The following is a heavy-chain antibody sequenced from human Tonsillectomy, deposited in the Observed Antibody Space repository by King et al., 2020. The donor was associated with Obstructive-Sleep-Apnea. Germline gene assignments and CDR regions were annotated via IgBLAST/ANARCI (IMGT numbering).Heavy chain of an antibody. CDR3: ARGRFGELLSHIFDY. D-gene: IGHD3-10*01. Sequence: VQLQESGPGLVKPSETLSLTCTVSGGSISSYYWSWIRQPPGKGLEWIGYIYYSGSTNYNPSLKSRVTISVDTSKNQFSLKLSSVTAADTAVYYCARGRFGELLSHIFDYWGQGTLVTVSS. V-gene: IGHV4-59*01. CDR1: GGSISSYY. CDR2: IYYSGST. J-gene: IGHJ4*02.